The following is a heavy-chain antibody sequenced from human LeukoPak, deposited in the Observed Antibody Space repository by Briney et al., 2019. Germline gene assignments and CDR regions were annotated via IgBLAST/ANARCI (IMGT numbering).Heavy chain of an antibody. CDR1: GGSISSGGYS. Sequence: SETLSLTCAVSGGSISSGGYSWSWIRQPPGKGLEWIGYIYHSGSTYYNPSLKSRVTISVDRSKNQFSLKLSSVTAADTAVYYCASSNKVDYWGQGTLVTVSS. D-gene: IGHD2/OR15-2a*01. V-gene: IGHV4-30-2*01. J-gene: IGHJ4*02. CDR2: IYHSGST. CDR3: ASSNKVDY.